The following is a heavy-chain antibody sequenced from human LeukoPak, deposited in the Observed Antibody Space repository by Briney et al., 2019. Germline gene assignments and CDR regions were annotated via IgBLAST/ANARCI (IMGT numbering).Heavy chain of an antibody. J-gene: IGHJ4*02. D-gene: IGHD2-2*01. CDR3: ASQEYCSSTSCYLEGDY. CDR1: GFTFSSYS. CDR2: ISSSSSTI. V-gene: IGHV3-48*04. Sequence: GGSLRLSCAASGFTFSSYSMNWVRQAPGEGLEWVSYISSSSSTIYYADSVKGRFTISRDNAKNSLYLQMNSLRAEDTAVYYCASQEYCSSTSCYLEGDYWGQGTLVTVSS.